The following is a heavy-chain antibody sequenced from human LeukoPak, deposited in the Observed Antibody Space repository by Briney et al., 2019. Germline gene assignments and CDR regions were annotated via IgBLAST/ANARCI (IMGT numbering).Heavy chain of an antibody. D-gene: IGHD4-17*01. CDR2: IYYSGST. CDR1: GGSISSYY. CDR3: ARRPYGDYEYDWYFDL. J-gene: IGHJ2*01. Sequence: SETLSLTCTVSGGSISSYYWSWIRQPPGKGLEWIGYIYYSGSTNYNPSLKSRVTISVDTSKNQFSLKLSSVTAADTAVYYCARRPYGDYEYDWYFDLWGRGTLVTVSS. V-gene: IGHV4-59*01.